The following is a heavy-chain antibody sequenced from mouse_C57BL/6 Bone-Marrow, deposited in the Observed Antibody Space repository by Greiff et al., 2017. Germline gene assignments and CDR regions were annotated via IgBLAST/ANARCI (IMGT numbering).Heavy chain of an antibody. J-gene: IGHJ4*01. CDR2: IRSKSSNYAT. D-gene: IGHD2-13*01. CDR1: GFTFNTYS. Sequence: EVQLVESGGGLVQPKGSLKLSCAASGFTFNTYSMHWVRQAPGTGFEWVARIRSKSSNYATYYADSVKDRFTISRDASQSILYLQMNNLKTEDTAVYYCVRGNEGDLDYWGKGTSVTVSS. V-gene: IGHV10-3*01. CDR3: VRGNEGDLDY.